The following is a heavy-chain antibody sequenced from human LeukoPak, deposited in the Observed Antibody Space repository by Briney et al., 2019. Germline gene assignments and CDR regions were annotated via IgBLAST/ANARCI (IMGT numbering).Heavy chain of an antibody. CDR3: ARGQQLVRGWFDP. J-gene: IGHJ5*02. CDR1: GYTFTGYY. V-gene: IGHV1-2*02. Sequence: ASVKVSCEASGYTFTGYYMHWVRQAPGQGLEWMGWINPNSGGTNYAQKFQGRVTMTRDTSISTAYMELSRLRSDDTAVYYCARGQQLVRGWFDPWGQGTLVTVSS. CDR2: INPNSGGT. D-gene: IGHD6-6*01.